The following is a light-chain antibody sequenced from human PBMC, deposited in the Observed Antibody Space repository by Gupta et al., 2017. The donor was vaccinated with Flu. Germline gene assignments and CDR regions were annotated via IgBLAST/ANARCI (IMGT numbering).Light chain of an antibody. CDR1: QSVDSR. CDR3: QQSGDWPPTLT. V-gene: IGKV3-11*01. J-gene: IGKJ4*01. CDR2: DAS. Sequence: ETVLTQSPATLSLSPGERAILSCRASQSVDSRLAWYQQRPGQPPRLLIYDASSGSGTDFTLTISSLEPEDFAVYYCQQSGDWPPTLTFGGGSKVEIK.